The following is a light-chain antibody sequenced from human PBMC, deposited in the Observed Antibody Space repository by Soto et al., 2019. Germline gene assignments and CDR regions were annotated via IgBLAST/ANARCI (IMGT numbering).Light chain of an antibody. CDR1: QSVLYSSNNKNY. V-gene: IGKV4-1*01. Sequence: DIVMTQSPDSLAVSLGERATINCKSSQSVLYSSNNKNYLAWYQQKPGQPPKLLIYWASTRESGVPDRFSGSGSGTDFTLTISSQQAEDVAVYYCQQYYSTPPYTFGQGTKLEIK. CDR2: WAS. CDR3: QQYYSTPPYT. J-gene: IGKJ2*01.